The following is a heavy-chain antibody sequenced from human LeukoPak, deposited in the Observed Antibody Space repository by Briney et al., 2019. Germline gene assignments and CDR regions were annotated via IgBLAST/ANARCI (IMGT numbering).Heavy chain of an antibody. CDR2: IYHSGIT. Sequence: SGTLSLTCTVSGGSISSSAHFWGWIRQPPGKGLEWIGTIYHSGITYYNPSLKSRVTISVDTSRNQFSLRLNSVTAADTAVYSCARQTTGSYQWTFDYWGQGTLVTVSS. CDR1: GGSISSSAHF. CDR3: ARQTTGSYQWTFDY. V-gene: IGHV4-39*01. J-gene: IGHJ4*02. D-gene: IGHD3-10*01.